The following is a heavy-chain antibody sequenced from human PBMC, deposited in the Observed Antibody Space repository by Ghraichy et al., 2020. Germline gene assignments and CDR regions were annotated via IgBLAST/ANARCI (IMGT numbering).Heavy chain of an antibody. Sequence: KVSSKASGFTFTSSAVQWVRQARGQRLEWIGWIVVGSGNTNYAQKFQERVTITRDMSTSTAYMELSSLRSEDTAVYYCAVRRGYSYGPVYYYYGMDVWGQGTTVTVSS. D-gene: IGHD5-18*01. CDR2: IVVGSGNT. CDR1: GFTFTSSA. J-gene: IGHJ6*02. CDR3: AVRRGYSYGPVYYYYGMDV. V-gene: IGHV1-58*01.